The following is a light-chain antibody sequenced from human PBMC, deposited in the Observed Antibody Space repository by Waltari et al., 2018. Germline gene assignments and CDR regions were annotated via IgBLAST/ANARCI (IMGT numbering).Light chain of an antibody. V-gene: IGLV1-40*01. J-gene: IGLJ3*02. Sequence: QSVLTQPPSGSGAPGQRVTISCTGSSSNIGAGYDVQWYQPLPGTAPKLLIYGNSNRPSGVPVRFSGSKSGTSASLAITGLQAEDEADYYCQSYDSSLSGSGVFGGGTKLTVL. CDR3: QSYDSSLSGSGV. CDR1: SSNIGAGYD. CDR2: GNS.